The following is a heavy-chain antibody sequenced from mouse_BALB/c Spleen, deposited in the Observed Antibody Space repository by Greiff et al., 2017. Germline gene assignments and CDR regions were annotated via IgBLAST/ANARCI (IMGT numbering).Heavy chain of an antibody. CDR2: ISNGGGST. CDR1: GFTFSSYT. V-gene: IGHV5-12-2*01. D-gene: IGHD2-4*01. CDR3: ARHYDYDPYFDY. Sequence: EVQLVESGGGLVQPGGSLKLSCAASGFTFSSYTMSWVRQTPEKRLEWVAYISNGGGSTYYPDTVKGRFTISKDNAKNTLYLQMSSLKSEDTAMYYCARHYDYDPYFDYWGQGTTLTVSS. J-gene: IGHJ2*01.